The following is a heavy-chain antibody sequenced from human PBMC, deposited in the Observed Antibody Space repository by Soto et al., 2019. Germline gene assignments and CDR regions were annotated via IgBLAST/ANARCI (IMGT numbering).Heavy chain of an antibody. CDR3: ARDLRSSGSHNCFDS. CDR2: ISSSSSTI. CDR1: GFTFSSYS. J-gene: IGHJ4*02. D-gene: IGHD6-19*01. V-gene: IGHV3-48*02. Sequence: GGSLRLSCAASGFTFSSYSMNWVRQAPGKGLEWVSYISSSSSTIYYADSAKGRFTISRDNAKKSLYLQMNSLRDEDTAVYYCARDLRSSGSHNCFDSWGQGTLVTVSS.